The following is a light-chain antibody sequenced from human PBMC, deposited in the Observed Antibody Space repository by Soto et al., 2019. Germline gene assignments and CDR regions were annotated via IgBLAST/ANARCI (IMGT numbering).Light chain of an antibody. J-gene: IGLJ2*01. Sequence: QSVLTQPPSASETPGQRVTISCSGSSSNIETNTVDWYQHLPGTAPKVLIFNNNQRPSGVPDRFSGSKSGTSASLAISGLQSEDEAHYYCAVWDDSLSGMVFGGGTKLTVL. CDR3: AVWDDSLSGMV. CDR2: NNN. V-gene: IGLV1-44*01. CDR1: SSNIETNT.